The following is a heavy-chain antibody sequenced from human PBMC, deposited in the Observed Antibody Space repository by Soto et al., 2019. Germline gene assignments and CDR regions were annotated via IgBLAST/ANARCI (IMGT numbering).Heavy chain of an antibody. CDR1: GFTLSNYA. Sequence: GGSLRLSCAASGFTLSNYAMSWVRQAPGKGLEWVSAISGSGGSTYYADSVKGRFTISRDNSKNTRYLQMNSLRAEDTAVYYCAKGRYGDYGWFDPWGQGTLVTVSS. CDR3: AKGRYGDYGWFDP. V-gene: IGHV3-23*01. CDR2: ISGSGGST. D-gene: IGHD4-17*01. J-gene: IGHJ5*02.